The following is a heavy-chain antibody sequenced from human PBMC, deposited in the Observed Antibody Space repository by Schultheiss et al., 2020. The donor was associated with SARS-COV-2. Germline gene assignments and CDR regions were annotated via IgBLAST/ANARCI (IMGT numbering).Heavy chain of an antibody. CDR1: GGSFSGYY. Sequence: SETLSLTCAVYGGSFSGYYWSWIRQPPGKGLEWIGKINHSGSTNYNPSLKSRVTISVDTSKNQFSLKLSSVTAADTAVYYCARHGGRFGSPYMDVWGKGTTVTVSS. CDR3: ARHGGRFGSPYMDV. D-gene: IGHD3-10*01. CDR2: INHSGST. J-gene: IGHJ6*03. V-gene: IGHV4-34*01.